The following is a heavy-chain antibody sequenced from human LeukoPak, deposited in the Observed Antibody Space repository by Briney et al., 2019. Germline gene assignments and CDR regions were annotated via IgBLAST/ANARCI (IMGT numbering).Heavy chain of an antibody. V-gene: IGHV1-18*01. CDR3: ARGTPSGLTGYLEDDY. D-gene: IGHD3-9*01. J-gene: IGHJ4*02. CDR1: GYTFTSYG. Sequence: GASVKVSCKASGYTFTSYGVSWVRQAPGQGLEWMGWISAYNGNTNYAQKLQGRVTMTTDTSTSTAYMELRSLRSDDTAVSYCARGTPSGLTGYLEDDYWGQGTLVTVSS. CDR2: ISAYNGNT.